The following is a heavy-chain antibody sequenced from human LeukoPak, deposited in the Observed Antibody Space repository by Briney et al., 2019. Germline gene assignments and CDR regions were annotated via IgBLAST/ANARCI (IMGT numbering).Heavy chain of an antibody. D-gene: IGHD3-10*01. V-gene: IGHV3-30*04. J-gene: IGHJ4*02. CDR2: ISYDGSNK. CDR1: GFTFSSYA. CDR3: AKHGSGSYDY. Sequence: GGSLRLSCAASGFTFSSYAMHWGRQAPGKGLEWVAVISYDGSNKYYADSVKGRFTISRDNSKNTLYLQMNSLRADDTAVYYCAKHGSGSYDYWGQGTLVTVSS.